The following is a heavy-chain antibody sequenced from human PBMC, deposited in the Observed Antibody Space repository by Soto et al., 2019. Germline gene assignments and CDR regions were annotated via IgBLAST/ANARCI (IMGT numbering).Heavy chain of an antibody. CDR3: ATHGSGSYYTSSHYYGMDV. CDR1: GYTFTSHG. D-gene: IGHD3-10*01. Sequence: ASVKVSYKASGYTFTSHGISWVRQAPGQGLEWMGWISAYNGNTNYAQKLQGRVTMTIDTSTSTAYMELRSLRSDDTALYYCATHGSGSYYTSSHYYGMDVWGQGTTVTVS. V-gene: IGHV1-18*04. J-gene: IGHJ6*02. CDR2: ISAYNGNT.